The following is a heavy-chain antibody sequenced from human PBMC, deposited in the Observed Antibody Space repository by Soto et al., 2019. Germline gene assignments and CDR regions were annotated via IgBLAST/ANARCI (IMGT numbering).Heavy chain of an antibody. V-gene: IGHV3-33*01. Sequence: QEQLVESGGGVVQPGTSLRLSCAASGFTFSSPAMHWVRQAPGKGLEWVAFIWNTGTNKYYTDSVKGRFTISRDNSKNTLYLQMNSLRAEDSAIYYCARDTSNSGYAFDIWGQGTLVTVSS. CDR2: IWNTGTNK. CDR3: ARDTSNSGYAFDI. CDR1: GFTFSSPA. D-gene: IGHD1-1*01. J-gene: IGHJ3*02.